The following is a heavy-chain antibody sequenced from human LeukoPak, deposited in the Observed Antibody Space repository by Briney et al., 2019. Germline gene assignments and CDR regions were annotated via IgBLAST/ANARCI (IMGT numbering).Heavy chain of an antibody. CDR2: IRSKANSYAT. V-gene: IGHV3-73*01. D-gene: IGHD6-13*01. J-gene: IGHJ6*02. Sequence: GGSLRLSCAASGFTFSGSAMHWVRQASGKGLEWVGRIRSKANSYATAYAASVKGRFTISRDDSKNTAYLQMNSLKTEDTAVYYCTRHGGAGSWDDYYYGMDVWGQGTTVTVSS. CDR3: TRHGGAGSWDDYYYGMDV. CDR1: GFTFSGSA.